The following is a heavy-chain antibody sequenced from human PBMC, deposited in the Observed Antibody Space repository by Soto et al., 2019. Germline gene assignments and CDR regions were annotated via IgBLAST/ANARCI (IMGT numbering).Heavy chain of an antibody. CDR2: INHSGST. CDR3: ARARLWFGPFAY. J-gene: IGHJ4*02. D-gene: IGHD3-10*01. CDR1: GGSFSGYY. Sequence: SETLSLTCAVYGGSFSGYYWSWIRQPPGKGLEWIGEINHSGSTNYNPSLKSRVTISVDTSKNQFSLKLSSVTAADTAVYYFARARLWFGPFAYWGQGTLVTVSS. V-gene: IGHV4-34*01.